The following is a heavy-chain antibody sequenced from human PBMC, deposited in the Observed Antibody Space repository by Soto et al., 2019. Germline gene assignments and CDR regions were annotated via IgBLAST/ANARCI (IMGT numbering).Heavy chain of an antibody. D-gene: IGHD3-22*01. J-gene: IGHJ2*01. Sequence: QVQLVQSGAEVKKPGSSVKVSCKASGGTFSSYTISWVRQAPGQGLEWMGRIIPILGIANYAQKFQGRVTLTADKXXSXAXXELSSLRSEDTAVYYCARDRDYYDSSGGGWWYFDLWGRGTLVTVSS. V-gene: IGHV1-69*08. CDR2: IIPILGIA. CDR3: ARDRDYYDSSGGGWWYFDL. CDR1: GGTFSSYT.